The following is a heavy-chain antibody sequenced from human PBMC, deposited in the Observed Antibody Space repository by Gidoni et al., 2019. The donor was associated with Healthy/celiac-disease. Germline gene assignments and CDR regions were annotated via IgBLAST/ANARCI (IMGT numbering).Heavy chain of an antibody. Sequence: EVQLLESGGGLVQPGGSLRLSCAASGFTFSSYAISWVRQAPGKGLEWVSAISGSGGSTYYADSVKGRFTISRDNSKNTLYLQMNSLRAEDTAVYYCAKDSSQLRFLEWSGPYGMDVWGQGTTVTVSS. J-gene: IGHJ6*02. CDR2: ISGSGGST. D-gene: IGHD3-3*01. CDR1: GFTFSSYA. V-gene: IGHV3-23*01. CDR3: AKDSSQLRFLEWSGPYGMDV.